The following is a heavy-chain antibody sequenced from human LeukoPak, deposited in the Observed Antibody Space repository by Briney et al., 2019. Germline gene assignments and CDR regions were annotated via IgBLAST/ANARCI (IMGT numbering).Heavy chain of an antibody. Sequence: GGSLRLSCAASGFTFSSHWMSWVRQAPGKGPEWVANVKQDGTEIYYVDSVKGRFTISRDNAKNSLYLQVNSLRDEDTAVYYCARDKVVGATFFDYWGQGTLVTVSS. D-gene: IGHD1-26*01. CDR1: GFTFSSHW. CDR2: VKQDGTEI. CDR3: ARDKVVGATFFDY. J-gene: IGHJ4*02. V-gene: IGHV3-7*01.